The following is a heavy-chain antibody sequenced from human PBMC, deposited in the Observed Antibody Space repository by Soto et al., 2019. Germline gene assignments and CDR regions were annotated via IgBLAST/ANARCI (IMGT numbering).Heavy chain of an antibody. D-gene: IGHD1-26*01. CDR1: GYTFTGYY. CDR3: ARGEMGVVGATPTGYYFDY. CDR2: INPNSGGT. V-gene: IGHV1-2*04. Sequence: ASVKVSCKASGYTFTGYYMHWVRQAPGQGLEWMGWINPNSGGTNYAQKFQGWVTMTRNTSISTAYMELSRLRSDDTAVYYCARGEMGVVGATPTGYYFDYWGQGTLVTVSS. J-gene: IGHJ4*02.